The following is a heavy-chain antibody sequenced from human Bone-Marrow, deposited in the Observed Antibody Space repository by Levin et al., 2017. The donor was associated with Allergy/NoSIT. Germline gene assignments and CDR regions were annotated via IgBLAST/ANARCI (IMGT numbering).Heavy chain of an antibody. V-gene: IGHV1-69*04. CDR2: TILLLGVA. J-gene: IGHJ6*02. CDR1: GGTFSSYG. Sequence: PGESLKISCKASGGTFSSYGISWVRQAPGQGLEWMGRTILLLGVANYALKFQGRVTITADKSTATAYMELSSLRSEDTAVYYCATVEADLDYGMEVWGQGTTVTVSS. CDR3: ATVEADLDYGMEV. D-gene: IGHD3-3*01.